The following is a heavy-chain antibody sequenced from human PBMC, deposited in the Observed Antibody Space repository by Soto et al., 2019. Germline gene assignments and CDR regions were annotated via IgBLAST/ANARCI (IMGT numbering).Heavy chain of an antibody. CDR2: IPYDGNDK. Sequence: QVQLVESGGGVVRPGRSLRLSCVASEFSFSAYGMHWVRLAPATGLQWVAVIPYDGNDKYYADSVKGRFTISRDDSKNTLYLQMNSLRREDTAIYYCARRKTVTTGHYYYYIDVWGKGTTVTVSS. V-gene: IGHV3-30*03. D-gene: IGHD4-17*01. J-gene: IGHJ6*03. CDR3: ARRKTVTTGHYYYYIDV. CDR1: EFSFSAYG.